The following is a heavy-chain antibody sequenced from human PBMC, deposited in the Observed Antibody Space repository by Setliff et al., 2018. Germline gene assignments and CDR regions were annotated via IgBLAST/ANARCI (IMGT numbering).Heavy chain of an antibody. V-gene: IGHV4-59*01. D-gene: IGHD6-19*01. CDR1: GDSMSFSY. J-gene: IGHJ6*03. Sequence: WETLSLTCSVSGDSMSFSYWSWIRQPPGKGLEWIGYIYYSGSTDSHPSLKSRVSISIDTSKNQFSLNVGSVTAADTAIYYCAREQWLDPPGYYYMDVWGKGTTVTVSS. CDR3: AREQWLDPPGYYYMDV. CDR2: IYYSGST.